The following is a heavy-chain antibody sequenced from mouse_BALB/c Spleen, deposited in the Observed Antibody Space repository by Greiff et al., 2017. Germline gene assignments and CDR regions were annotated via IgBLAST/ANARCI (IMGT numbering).Heavy chain of an antibody. V-gene: IGHV5-9-4*01. Sequence: DVMLVESGGGLVKPGGSLKLSCAASGFTFSSYAMSWVRQSPEKRLEWVAEISSGGSYTYYPDTVTGRFTISRDNAKNTLYLEMSSLRSEDTAMYYCALTMITGFDYWGQGTTLTVSS. CDR1: GFTFSSYA. J-gene: IGHJ2*01. CDR3: ALTMITGFDY. D-gene: IGHD2-4*01. CDR2: ISSGGSYT.